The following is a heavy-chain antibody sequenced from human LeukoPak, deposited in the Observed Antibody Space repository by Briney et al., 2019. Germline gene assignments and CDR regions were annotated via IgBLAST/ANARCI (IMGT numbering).Heavy chain of an antibody. J-gene: IGHJ5*02. D-gene: IGHD1-26*01. Sequence: EASVKVSCKASGGTFSSYAISWVRQAPGQGLEWMGGIIPIFGTANYAQKFQGRVTITTDESTGTAYMELSSLRSEDTAVYYCARDVVGATTLWFDPWGQGTLVTVSS. CDR1: GGTFSSYA. CDR2: IIPIFGTA. CDR3: ARDVVGATTLWFDP. V-gene: IGHV1-69*05.